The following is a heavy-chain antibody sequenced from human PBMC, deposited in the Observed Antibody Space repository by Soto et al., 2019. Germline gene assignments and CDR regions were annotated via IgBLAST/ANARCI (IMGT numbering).Heavy chain of an antibody. J-gene: IGHJ3*01. CDR2: IYYNGNT. D-gene: IGHD1-20*01. Sequence: TLSVTCTLSVVSIVRRAYYWSWVLQHPGKGLEWIGYIYYNGNTYLSPSLNSDLTISIETSKNQLSPMLSSVPAADPARDYSARARVRAVYAFDFSGQGTMVTVS. CDR1: VVSIVRRAYY. CDR3: ARARVRAVYAFDF. V-gene: IGHV4-31*01.